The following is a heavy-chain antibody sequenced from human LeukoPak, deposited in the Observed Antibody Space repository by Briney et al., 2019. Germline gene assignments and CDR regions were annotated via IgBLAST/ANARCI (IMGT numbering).Heavy chain of an antibody. Sequence: SETLSLTCTVSGASIRTYFWSWFRQPAGKGLEWIGRVHSNRDTYYNPSLESRVTVSMDTSKNQFALNLTSLTAADTAVYYCARDIGLAHWGEGTLVTVSS. CDR1: GASIRTYF. CDR2: VHSNRDT. CDR3: ARDIGLAH. V-gene: IGHV4-4*07. J-gene: IGHJ4*02. D-gene: IGHD3-16*02.